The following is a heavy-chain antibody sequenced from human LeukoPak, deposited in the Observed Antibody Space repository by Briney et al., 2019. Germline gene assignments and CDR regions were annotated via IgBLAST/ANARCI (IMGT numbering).Heavy chain of an antibody. J-gene: IGHJ1*01. V-gene: IGHV5-51*01. CDR1: GYSFTSYW. CDR2: INPGDSDT. Sequence: GESLKISCKGSGYSFTSYWIGWVRQMPGKGLEWLGIINPGDSDTRYSPSFQGQGTISVDKSISTAYLQWSSLEAPDTAMYFCATVPRIPAVGNTEYFRHWGQGTLVSVSS. CDR3: ATVPRIPAVGNTEYFRH. D-gene: IGHD6-13*01.